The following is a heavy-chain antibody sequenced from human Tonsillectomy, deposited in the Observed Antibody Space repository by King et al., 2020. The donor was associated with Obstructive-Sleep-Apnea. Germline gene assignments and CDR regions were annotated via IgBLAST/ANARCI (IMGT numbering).Heavy chain of an antibody. Sequence: QLQESGPGLVKPSETLSLTCTVSGGSISSSSYYWGWIRQPPGKGLEWIGSIYYSGSTYYNPSLKGRVTISEDTSKNQFSLKLGPWTAADTAVYYCARLPPLTVTTFDYWGQGTLVTVSS. J-gene: IGHJ4*02. CDR3: ARLPPLTVTTFDY. D-gene: IGHD4-17*01. CDR2: IYYSGST. V-gene: IGHV4-39*07. CDR1: GGSISSSSYY.